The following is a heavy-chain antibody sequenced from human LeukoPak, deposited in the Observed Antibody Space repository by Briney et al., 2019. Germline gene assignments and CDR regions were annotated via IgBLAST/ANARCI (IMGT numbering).Heavy chain of an antibody. CDR1: GFTFSSYA. D-gene: IGHD5-24*01. CDR2: ISGSGDST. V-gene: IGHV3-23*01. J-gene: IGHJ4*02. Sequence: PGRSLGLSCAASGFTFSSYAMHWVRQAPGKGLEWVSVISGSGDSTYYADSVKGRFTISRDKSKNTLSLQMNSLRAEDTAVYYCAKVGRDNYNYYYWGQGTLVTVSS. CDR3: AKVGRDNYNYYY.